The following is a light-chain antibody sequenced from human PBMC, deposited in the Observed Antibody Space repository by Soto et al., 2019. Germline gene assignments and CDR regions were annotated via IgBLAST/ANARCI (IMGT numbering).Light chain of an antibody. CDR2: DVS. V-gene: IGLV2-11*01. CDR3: GSYAGRSYV. J-gene: IGLJ1*01. Sequence: QSALTQPRSVSGSPGQSVTISCTGTSSDVGGYNYVSWYQQHPGKAPKLLIYDVSRRPSGVPDRFSGSKSANTASLTISGLQAEDEADYYCGSYAGRSYVFGTGTKLTVL. CDR1: SSDVGGYNY.